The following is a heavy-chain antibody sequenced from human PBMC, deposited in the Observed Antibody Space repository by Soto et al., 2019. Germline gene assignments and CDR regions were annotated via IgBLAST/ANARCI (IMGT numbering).Heavy chain of an antibody. Sequence: HPGGSLRLSCAASGFTFSSYGMHWVRQAPGKGLEWVAVIWYDGSNKYYADSVKGRFTISRDNSKNTLYLQMNSLRAEDTAVYYCARILPTLSNYYYYYGMDVWGQGTTVTVSS. J-gene: IGHJ6*02. CDR1: GFTFSSYG. D-gene: IGHD4-4*01. CDR3: ARILPTLSNYYYYYGMDV. V-gene: IGHV3-33*01. CDR2: IWYDGSNK.